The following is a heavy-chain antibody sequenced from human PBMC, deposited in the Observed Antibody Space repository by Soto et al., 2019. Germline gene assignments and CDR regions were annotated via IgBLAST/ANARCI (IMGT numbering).Heavy chain of an antibody. J-gene: IGHJ5*02. CDR2: IDTDGGGT. CDR3: TTVFDL. Sequence: EVQLVESGGGLVQPGGSLRVSCAASGFTLRSHSIHWVRQAPGKGLEWVSRIDTDGGGTSYADSVKGRFTIPTDNAKNTVYLQMNGLRAEDTAVYYCTTVFDLWGQGTLVTVSS. CDR1: GFTLRSHS. V-gene: IGHV3-74*01.